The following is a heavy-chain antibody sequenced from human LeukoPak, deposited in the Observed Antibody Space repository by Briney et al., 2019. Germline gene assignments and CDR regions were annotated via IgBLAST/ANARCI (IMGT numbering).Heavy chain of an antibody. CDR1: GGSISSYY. Sequence: SETLSLTCTVSGGSISSYYWSWIRQPPGKGLEWIGYIYYSGSTNCNPSLKSRVTISVDTSKNQFSLKLSSVTAADTAVYYCARHGTTVITNWGQGTLVTVSS. CDR3: ARHGTTVITN. D-gene: IGHD4-17*01. CDR2: IYYSGST. V-gene: IGHV4-59*08. J-gene: IGHJ4*02.